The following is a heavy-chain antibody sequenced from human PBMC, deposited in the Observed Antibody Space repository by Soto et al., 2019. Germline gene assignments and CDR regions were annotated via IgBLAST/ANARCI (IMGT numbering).Heavy chain of an antibody. V-gene: IGHV3-33*01. Sequence: GGSLRLSCEASGFIFSSYGMHWVRQAPGKGLEWVAVIWYDGSNKNYADSVKGRFTITRDNSKNTLYLQMNSLRAEDTAVYYCASSISWGQGTLVTVSS. CDR2: IWYDGSNK. J-gene: IGHJ5*02. CDR1: GFIFSSYG. CDR3: ASSIS.